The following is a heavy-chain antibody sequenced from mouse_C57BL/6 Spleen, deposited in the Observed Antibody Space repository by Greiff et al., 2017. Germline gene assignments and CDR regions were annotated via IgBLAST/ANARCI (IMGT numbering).Heavy chain of an antibody. Sequence: VQLQQPGAELVKPGASVKLSCKASGYTFTSYWMQWVKQRPGQGLEWIGEIDPSDSYTNYNQKFKGKATLTVDTSSSTAYMQLSSLTSEDSAAYYCARSQGRAMDYWGQGTSVTVSS. CDR2: IDPSDSYT. V-gene: IGHV1-50*01. J-gene: IGHJ4*01. CDR3: ARSQGRAMDY. CDR1: GYTFTSYW.